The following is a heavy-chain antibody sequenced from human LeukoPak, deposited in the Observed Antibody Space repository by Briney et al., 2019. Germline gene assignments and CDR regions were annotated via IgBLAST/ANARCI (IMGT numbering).Heavy chain of an antibody. V-gene: IGHV1-69*01. CDR1: GGTLSSYA. Sequence: GSSVKVSCKASGGTLSSYAISWVRQAPGQGLEWMGGIIPIFGTANYAQKFQGRVTITADESTSTAYMELSSLRSEDTAVYYCARVYGSGSTNWFDPWGQGTLVTVSS. D-gene: IGHD3-10*01. J-gene: IGHJ5*02. CDR2: IIPIFGTA. CDR3: ARVYGSGSTNWFDP.